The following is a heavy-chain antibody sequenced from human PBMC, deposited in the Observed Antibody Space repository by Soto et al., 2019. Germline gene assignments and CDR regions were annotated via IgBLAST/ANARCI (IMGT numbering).Heavy chain of an antibody. J-gene: IGHJ4*02. CDR3: AKDYYRYSSSWHLFDY. D-gene: IGHD6-13*01. CDR1: GFTFSSYG. Sequence: GGSLRLSCAASGFTFSSYGMHWVRQAPGKGLEWVAVISYDGSNKYYADSVKGRFTISRDNSKNTLYLQMNSLRAEDMAVYYCAKDYYRYSSSWHLFDYWGQGTLVTVSS. V-gene: IGHV3-30*18. CDR2: ISYDGSNK.